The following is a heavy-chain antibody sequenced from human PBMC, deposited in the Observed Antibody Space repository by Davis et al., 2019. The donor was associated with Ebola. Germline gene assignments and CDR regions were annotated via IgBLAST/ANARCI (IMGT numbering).Heavy chain of an antibody. V-gene: IGHV3-74*01. Sequence: GESLKISCETSGFAFGRYPMHWVRQAPGRGLEWVSRANSDGSTTGYGDSVKGRFTISRDNARNTLYLQMNSLRAEDTAVYYCSREVRGGFSPMDLWGTGTTVTVSS. CDR2: ANSDGSTT. CDR3: SREVRGGFSPMDL. J-gene: IGHJ6*04. CDR1: GFAFGRYP. D-gene: IGHD5-18*01.